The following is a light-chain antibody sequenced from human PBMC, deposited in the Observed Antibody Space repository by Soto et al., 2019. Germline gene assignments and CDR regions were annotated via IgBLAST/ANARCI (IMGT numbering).Light chain of an antibody. Sequence: EIVLTHSPGTLSVSPGERATLSCRASQTISSNYLAWYQQKPRQAPSLLIYGTSSRATGIPDRFSGSGSGTDFTLTISRLGPEDSAIYYCQQYVSWTFGQGTKVEIK. J-gene: IGKJ1*01. CDR1: QTISSNY. V-gene: IGKV3-20*01. CDR2: GTS. CDR3: QQYVSWT.